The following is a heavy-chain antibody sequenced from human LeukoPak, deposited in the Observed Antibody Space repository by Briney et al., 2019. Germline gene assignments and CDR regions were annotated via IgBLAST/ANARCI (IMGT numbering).Heavy chain of an antibody. CDR2: INPDSGDT. CDR1: GYWFTGHY. V-gene: IGHV1-2*02. Sequence: ASVKVSCKASGYWFTGHYIHWVRQAPGQGLEWMGWINPDSGDTNHAQTFQGRVTMTRDTSISTVYLELSSLTSDDTVAYYCARDPVRGYYYGLEYYFDYWGQGTLVTVSS. CDR3: ARDPVRGYYYGLEYYFDY. J-gene: IGHJ4*02. D-gene: IGHD3-22*01.